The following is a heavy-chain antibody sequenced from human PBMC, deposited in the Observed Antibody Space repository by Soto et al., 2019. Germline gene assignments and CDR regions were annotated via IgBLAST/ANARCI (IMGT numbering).Heavy chain of an antibody. J-gene: IGHJ6*03. D-gene: IGHD1-7*01. CDR3: ARDGGRNYDYYYYYMDV. V-gene: IGHV4-31*11. CDR2: IYYSGST. CDR1: GGSISSGGYY. Sequence: SETLSLTCAVSGGSISSGGYYWSWIRQHPGKGLEWIGYIYYSGSTYYNPSLKSRVTISVDTSKNQFSLKLSSVTAADTAVYYCARDGGRNYDYYYYYMDVWGKGTTVTVSS.